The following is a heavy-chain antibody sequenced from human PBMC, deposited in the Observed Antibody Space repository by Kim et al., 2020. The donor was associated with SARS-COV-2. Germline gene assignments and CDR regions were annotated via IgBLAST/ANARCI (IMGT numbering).Heavy chain of an antibody. V-gene: IGHV4-39*01. CDR3: ASMLGYCSSTSCYYYYYYGMDV. CDR2: IYYSGST. J-gene: IGHJ6*02. D-gene: IGHD2-2*01. Sequence: SETLSLTCTVSGGSISSSSYYWGWIRQPPGKGLEWIGRIYYSGSTYYNPSLKSRVTISVDTSKNQFSLKLSSVTAADTAVYYCASMLGYCSSTSCYYYYYYGMDVWGQGTTVTVSS. CDR1: GGSISSSSYY.